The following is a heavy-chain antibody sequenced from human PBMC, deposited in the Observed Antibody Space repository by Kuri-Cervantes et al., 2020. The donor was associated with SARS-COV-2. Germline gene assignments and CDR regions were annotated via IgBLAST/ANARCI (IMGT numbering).Heavy chain of an antibody. J-gene: IGHJ4*02. Sequence: GESLKISCAASGFTFSSYAMSWVRQAPGKGLEWVSAISGSGGSTYYADSVEGRFTISRDNSKNTLYLQMNSLRAEDTAVYYCAKDLSRAAALTGAQVLWGQGTLVTVSS. V-gene: IGHV3-23*01. CDR1: GFTFSSYA. CDR3: AKDLSRAAALTGAQVL. D-gene: IGHD6-13*01. CDR2: ISGSGGST.